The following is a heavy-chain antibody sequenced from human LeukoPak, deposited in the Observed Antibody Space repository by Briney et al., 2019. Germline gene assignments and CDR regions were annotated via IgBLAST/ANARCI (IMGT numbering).Heavy chain of an antibody. CDR3: ATLTGGDDAFDI. Sequence: PSETLSLTCTVSGGSISSSSDYWGWIRQPPGKGLEWIGSIYYSGSTYYNPSLKSRVTISVDTSKNQFSLKLNSVTPADTAVYYCATLTGGDDAFDIWGQGTMVTVSS. D-gene: IGHD4-23*01. V-gene: IGHV4-39*07. J-gene: IGHJ3*02. CDR1: GGSISSSSDY. CDR2: IYYSGST.